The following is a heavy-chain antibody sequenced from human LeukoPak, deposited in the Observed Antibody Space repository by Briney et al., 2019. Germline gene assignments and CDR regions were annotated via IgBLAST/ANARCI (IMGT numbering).Heavy chain of an antibody. CDR3: ARVVGSGYYLDTSYYYYYGMDV. CDR1: GFSVSSNY. V-gene: IGHV3-53*01. CDR2: IYSGGST. Sequence: GGSLRLSCAASGFSVSSNYMTWVRQAPGKGLEWVSVIYSGGSTYYADSVKGRLTTSRDNSKNTLYLQMNSLRAEDTAVYYCARVVGSGYYLDTSYYYYYGMDVWGQGTTVTVSS. D-gene: IGHD3-3*01. J-gene: IGHJ6*02.